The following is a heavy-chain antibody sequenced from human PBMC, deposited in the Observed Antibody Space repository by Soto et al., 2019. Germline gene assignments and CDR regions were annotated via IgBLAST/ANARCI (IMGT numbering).Heavy chain of an antibody. CDR1: GFTFSSYN. V-gene: IGHV3-21*01. CDR2: ISSSSSYI. Sequence: PGGSLRLSCAASGFTFSSYNMNWVRQAPGKGLEWVSSISSSSSYIYYADSVKGRFTISRDNAKNSLYLQMNSLRAEDTAVYYCARNYGGNSYAFDIWGQGTMVTVSS. J-gene: IGHJ3*02. D-gene: IGHD2-21*02. CDR3: ARNYGGNSYAFDI.